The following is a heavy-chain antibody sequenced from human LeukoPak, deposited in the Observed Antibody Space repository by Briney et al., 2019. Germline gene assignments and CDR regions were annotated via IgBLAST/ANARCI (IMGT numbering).Heavy chain of an antibody. CDR2: ISGSGVST. D-gene: IGHD6-19*01. J-gene: IGHJ5*02. CDR1: GFTFSSYA. V-gene: IGHV3-23*01. Sequence: GGSLRLSCAASGFTFSSYAMSWVRQAPGKGLEWVSAISGSGVSTYYADSVKGRFTISRDNSKNTLYLQMNSLRAEDTAVYYCAKDKGYSSGWYFNWFDPWGQGTLVTVSS. CDR3: AKDKGYSSGWYFNWFDP.